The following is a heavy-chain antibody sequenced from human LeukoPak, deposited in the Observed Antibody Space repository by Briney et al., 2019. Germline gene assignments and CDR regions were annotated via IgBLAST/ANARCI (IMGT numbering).Heavy chain of an antibody. V-gene: IGHV1-2*02. D-gene: IGHD3-16*02. CDR2: INPNSGGT. CDR1: GGTFSSYA. Sequence: GASVKVSCKASGGTFSSYAISWVRQAPGQGLEWMGWINPNSGGTNYAQKFQGRVTMTRDTSISTAYMELSRLRSDDTAVYYCARVNTGNAFGGVIASFDYWGQGTLVTVSS. CDR3: ARVNTGNAFGGVIASFDY. J-gene: IGHJ4*02.